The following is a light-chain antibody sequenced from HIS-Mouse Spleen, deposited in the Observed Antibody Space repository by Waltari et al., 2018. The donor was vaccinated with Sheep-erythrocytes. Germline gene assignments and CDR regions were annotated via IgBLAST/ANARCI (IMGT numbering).Light chain of an antibody. J-gene: IGLJ3*02. CDR1: SRDVGGYNY. Sequence: QSALTQPPSASGSPGQSITISCTGTSRDVGGYNYFSWYQQHPGKAPKRMIYEVSKRPSGVPDRFSGSKSGNTASLTVSGLQAEDEADYYCSSYAGSNNWVFGGGTKLTVL. CDR2: EVS. V-gene: IGLV2-8*01. CDR3: SSYAGSNNWV.